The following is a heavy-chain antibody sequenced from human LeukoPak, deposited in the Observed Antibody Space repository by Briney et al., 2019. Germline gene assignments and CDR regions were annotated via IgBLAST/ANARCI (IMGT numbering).Heavy chain of an antibody. CDR3: ARRDCSRTSCPFEY. V-gene: IGHV4-59*08. CDR2: VHYSGST. CDR1: GGSISSYY. J-gene: IGHJ4*02. D-gene: IGHD2-2*01. Sequence: SETLPLTCTVSGGSISSYYWSWIRQPPGKGLEWIGYVHYSGSTNYNPSLKSRVTISVDTSKNQFSLKLSSVTAADTAVYYCARRDCSRTSCPFEYWGQGTLVTVSS.